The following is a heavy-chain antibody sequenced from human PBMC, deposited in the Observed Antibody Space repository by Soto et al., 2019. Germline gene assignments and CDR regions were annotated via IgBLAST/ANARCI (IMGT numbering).Heavy chain of an antibody. J-gene: IGHJ4*02. CDR1: GGSVSSGDYY. V-gene: IGHV4-61*08. CDR2: ISPSGTT. CDR3: ARAPKVSGAAQTSPDF. D-gene: IGHD6-25*01. Sequence: SETLSLTCTVSGGSVSSGDYYWSLIRQPPGKGLEWIGEISPSGTTNYSASLKSRVSISVDTSKKQFSLKLTSLTAAETAVYYCARAPKVSGAAQTSPDFWGQGSLVTVSS.